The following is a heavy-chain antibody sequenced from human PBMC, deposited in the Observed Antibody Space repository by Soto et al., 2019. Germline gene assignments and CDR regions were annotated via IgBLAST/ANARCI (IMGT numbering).Heavy chain of an antibody. D-gene: IGHD6-13*01. CDR2: IYYSGST. V-gene: IGHV4-39*01. Sequence: SETLSLTCTFSCGSISSSSYYWGWIRQPPGKGLEWIGSIYYSGSTYYNPSLKSRVTISVDTSKNQFSLKLSSVTAADTAVYYCARHVAAAAGTYPFDYWGQGTLVTVSS. CDR3: ARHVAAAAGTYPFDY. J-gene: IGHJ4*02. CDR1: CGSISSSSYY.